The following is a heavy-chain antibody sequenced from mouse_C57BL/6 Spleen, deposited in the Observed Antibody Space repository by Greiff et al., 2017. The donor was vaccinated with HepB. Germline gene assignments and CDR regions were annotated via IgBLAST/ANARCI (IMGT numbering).Heavy chain of an antibody. CDR1: GFNIKNTY. CDR3: ARSYYGSSYDYYFDY. D-gene: IGHD1-1*01. J-gene: IGHJ2*01. Sequence: VQLKESVAELVRPGASVKLSCTASGFNIKNTYMHWVKQRPEQGLEWIGRIDPANGNTKYAPKFQGKATITADTSSNTAYLQLSSLTSEDTAIYYCARSYYGSSYDYYFDYWGQGTTLTVSS. CDR2: IDPANGNT. V-gene: IGHV14-3*01.